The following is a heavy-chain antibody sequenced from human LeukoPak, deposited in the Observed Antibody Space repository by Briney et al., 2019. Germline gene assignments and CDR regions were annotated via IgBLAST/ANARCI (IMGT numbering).Heavy chain of an antibody. CDR3: ARTCSGGSCYDNWFDP. CDR2: IIPILGIA. CDR1: GGTFSSYA. V-gene: IGHV1-69*04. J-gene: IGHJ5*02. Sequence: GASVKVSCKASGGTFSSYAISWVRQAPGQGLEWMGRIIPILGIANYARKFQGRVTITADKSTSTAYMELSSLRSEDTAVYYCARTCSGGSCYDNWFDPWGQGTLVTVSS. D-gene: IGHD2-15*01.